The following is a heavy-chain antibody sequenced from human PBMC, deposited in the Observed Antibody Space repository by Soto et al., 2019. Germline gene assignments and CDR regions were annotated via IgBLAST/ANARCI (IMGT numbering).Heavy chain of an antibody. V-gene: IGHV2-26*04. CDR2: IFSNDEK. CDR1: GFSLSNAGLG. CDR3: ASTYTTSWYWFDP. D-gene: IGHD6-13*01. Sequence: QVTVKESGPVLVKPTETLTLTCTVSGFSLSNAGLGVSWIRQSPGKALEWLAHIFSNDEKAYSTSLKSRLTISKDTSQSQVVRTMTNMDPVDTATYYCASTYTTSWYWFDPWGQGTLVTVSS. J-gene: IGHJ5*02.